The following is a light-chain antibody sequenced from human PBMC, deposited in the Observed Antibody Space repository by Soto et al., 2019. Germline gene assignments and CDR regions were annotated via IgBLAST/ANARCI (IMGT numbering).Light chain of an antibody. V-gene: IGKV3-20*01. CDR1: QSVTSGY. CDR2: GAS. CDR3: QQYGSSPLT. J-gene: IGKJ1*01. Sequence: ENVLTQSPGTLSLSPGDRATLSCRDSQSVTSGYLAWYQQKPGQAPRLLIFGASSRATGIPDRFSGSGSGTVFTLTISRLEPEDVAVYYCQQYGSSPLTFGQGTKVEIK.